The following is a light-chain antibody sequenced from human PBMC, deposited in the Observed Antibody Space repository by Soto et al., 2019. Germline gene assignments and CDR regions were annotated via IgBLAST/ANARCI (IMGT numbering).Light chain of an antibody. CDR3: SSYTSISTLGV. V-gene: IGLV2-14*01. Sequence: QSALTQPASVSGSPGQSITISCTGTSSDVGGYNYVSWYQQHPGKAPKLIIYEVSNRPSGVSNRFSGSKSGDTASLTISGLHAEDEADYYCSSYTSISTLGVFGGGTKLTVL. J-gene: IGLJ2*01. CDR2: EVS. CDR1: SSDVGGYNY.